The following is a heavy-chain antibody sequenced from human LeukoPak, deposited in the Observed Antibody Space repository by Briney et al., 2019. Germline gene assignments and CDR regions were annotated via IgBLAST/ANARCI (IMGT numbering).Heavy chain of an antibody. Sequence: GRSLRLSCAASGFTFSSYAMHWVRQAPGKGLEWVAVISYDGSNKYYADSVKGRFTISRDNSKNTLYLQMNSLRAGDTAVYYCASGRATMLTFAYGGQGTLVTVPS. CDR2: ISYDGSNK. V-gene: IGHV3-30-3*01. CDR3: ASGRATMLTFAY. D-gene: IGHD5-12*01. J-gene: IGHJ4*02. CDR1: GFTFSSYA.